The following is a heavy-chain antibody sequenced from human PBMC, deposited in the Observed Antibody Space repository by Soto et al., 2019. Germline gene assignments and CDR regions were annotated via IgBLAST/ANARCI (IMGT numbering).Heavy chain of an antibody. CDR3: ARTTAVPNTLRSRYFFDY. D-gene: IGHD4-17*01. V-gene: IGHV4-61*01. J-gene: IGHJ4*02. CDR2: VYYSGTT. Sequence: PXLTFAVSSGSGSYKTYYWSWIRQPPGKRLEWIGYVYYSGTTNYNPSLKSRVTISVDLSKNRFSLRLSSVTTADTALYYCARTTAVPNTLRSRYFFDYWGQGTLVTVSS. CDR1: SGSGSYKTYY.